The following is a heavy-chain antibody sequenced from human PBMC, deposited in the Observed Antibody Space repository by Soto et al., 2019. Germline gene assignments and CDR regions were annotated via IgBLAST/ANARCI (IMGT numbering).Heavy chain of an antibody. CDR3: AREPRPCTYWFDP. CDR1: GFTFSSYG. V-gene: IGHV3-33*01. CDR2: IWYDGSNK. D-gene: IGHD2-8*01. J-gene: IGHJ5*02. Sequence: QVQLVESGGGVVQPGRSLRLSCAVSGFTFSSYGMHWVRQAPGKGLEWVAVIWYDGSNKYYADSVKGRFTISRDNSKNTLYLQMNSLTAEDTAVYYCAREPRPCTYWFDPWGQGTLVTVSS.